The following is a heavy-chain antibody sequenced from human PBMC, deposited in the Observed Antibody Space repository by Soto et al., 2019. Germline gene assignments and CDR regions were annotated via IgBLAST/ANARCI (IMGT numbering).Heavy chain of an antibody. D-gene: IGHD4-4*01. J-gene: IGHJ5*02. Sequence: ASVKVSCKASGYIFINYGITGVRQAPGQGLEWMGWISGYNGNTKYADKLQGRVTMTTDTSTTTAYMELRSLRSDDTAVYYCARDEVTADNWLDRLGQRTLVAVCS. CDR1: GYIFINYG. V-gene: IGHV1-18*01. CDR3: ARDEVTADNWLDR. CDR2: ISGYNGNT.